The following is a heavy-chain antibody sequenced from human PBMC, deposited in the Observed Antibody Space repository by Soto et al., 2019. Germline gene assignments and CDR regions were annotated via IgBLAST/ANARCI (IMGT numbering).Heavy chain of an antibody. V-gene: IGHV3-33*01. CDR1: GFTFSSYG. Sequence: QVQLVESGGGVVQPGRSLRLSCAASGFTFSSYGMHWVRQAPGKGLEWVAVIWYDGSNKYYADSVKGRFTISRDNSKNTLYLQMNSLRAEDTAVYYCARARTKSWWLPDYWGQGTLVTVSS. CDR3: ARARTKSWWLPDY. J-gene: IGHJ4*02. D-gene: IGHD2-15*01. CDR2: IWYDGSNK.